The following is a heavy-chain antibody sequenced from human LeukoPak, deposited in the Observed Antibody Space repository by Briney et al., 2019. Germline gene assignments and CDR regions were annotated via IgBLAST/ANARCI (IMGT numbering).Heavy chain of an antibody. Sequence: AAVKVSCKPSRYTFSSYDNNCVRPATRQGLEWMEWKNPNSGNTGYAQKFQGRVTMTKNTSISTADMELSSLRSEDTAVYYCARGSSWYEGYWGQGTLVTVSS. CDR3: ARGSSWYEGY. J-gene: IGHJ4*02. V-gene: IGHV1-8*01. D-gene: IGHD6-13*01. CDR1: RYTFSSYD. CDR2: KNPNSGNT.